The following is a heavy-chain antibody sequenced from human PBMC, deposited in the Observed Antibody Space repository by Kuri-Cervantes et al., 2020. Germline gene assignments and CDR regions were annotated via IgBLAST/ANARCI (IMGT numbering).Heavy chain of an antibody. CDR3: AKDHRVTTPKIVSPFDY. CDR1: GFTFSRYA. J-gene: IGHJ4*02. V-gene: IGHV3-23*01. D-gene: IGHD1-14*01. CDR2: ISVSGGST. Sequence: GESLKIPLAASGFTFSRYAMRWVRQAPAKGLEWVPAISVSGGSTYYADSVKGRFTISRDNSKKTLYLQMNSLRGEDTAVYYCAKDHRVTTPKIVSPFDYWGQGTLVTVSS.